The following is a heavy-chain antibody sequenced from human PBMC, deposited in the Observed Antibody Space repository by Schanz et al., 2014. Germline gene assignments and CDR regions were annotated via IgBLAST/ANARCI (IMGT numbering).Heavy chain of an antibody. CDR1: GGTFSSYT. CDR2: IIPVLNIA. D-gene: IGHD2-21*01. J-gene: IGHJ4*02. Sequence: QLQLVQSGAEVKKPGSSVKVSCKLSGGTFSSYTISWMRQAPGQGLEWMGKIIPVLNIATYAQRFQGRVSITADTSTNTAYMELSSLTSEDKAVHYCARGRGCYDYWGQGTLVTVSS. V-gene: IGHV1-69*02. CDR3: ARGRGCYDY.